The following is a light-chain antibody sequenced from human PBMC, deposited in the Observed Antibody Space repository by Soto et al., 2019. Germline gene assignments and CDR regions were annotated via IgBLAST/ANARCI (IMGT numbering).Light chain of an antibody. Sequence: AIQMTQSPSSLSASVGDRVTITCRASRGVGNDLGWYQQKPGKAPKLLIYHASTLQSRVPSRFSGSGSGTDFTLTISSLQAEDFATYYCLQDYDNPLTFGGGTKVGIK. CDR3: LQDYDNPLT. CDR2: HAS. CDR1: RGVGND. J-gene: IGKJ4*01. V-gene: IGKV1-6*01.